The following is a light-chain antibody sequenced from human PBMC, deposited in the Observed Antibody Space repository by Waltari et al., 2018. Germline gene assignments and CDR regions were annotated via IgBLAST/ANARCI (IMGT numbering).Light chain of an antibody. V-gene: IGLV3-19*01. Sequence: SSELTQDPAVSVALGQTVRITCQGDSLRRYYASWYQQRPGKAPILVLYGQDNRPSGVPERFSGSTAGNTASLTITGAQAEDEADYYCLSRDTSSTRLFGGGTRLTV. CDR1: SLRRYY. CDR2: GQD. CDR3: LSRDTSSTRL. J-gene: IGLJ2*01.